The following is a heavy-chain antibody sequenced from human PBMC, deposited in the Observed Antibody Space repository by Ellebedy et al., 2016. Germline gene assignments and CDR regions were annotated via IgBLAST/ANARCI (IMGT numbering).Heavy chain of an antibody. CDR2: INPDGSDT. V-gene: IGHV3-74*01. CDR3: ARDLKAGPL. J-gene: IGHJ4*02. CDR1: GITLSREW. Sequence: HTGGSLRLSCAASGITLSREWMHWVRQAPGKGLVWVSRINPDGSDTSYADSVEGRFTISRDNAKNTVHLQMSGLRAEDTAVYYCARDLKAGPLWGLGTLVTVSS.